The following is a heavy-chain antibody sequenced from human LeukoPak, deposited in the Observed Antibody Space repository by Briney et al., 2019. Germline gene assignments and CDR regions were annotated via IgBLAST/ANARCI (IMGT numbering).Heavy chain of an antibody. CDR3: ASQSGENFDY. CDR1: GYHFTSYW. Sequence: GGSRQISGKGSGYHFTSYWIGGVRQVPGKGLEWMGIIYHGDSDNRYSPSWQGQVTISADKSSSTSYLQWSSLKASDTAMYYCASQSGENFDYWGQGTLVTVSS. V-gene: IGHV5-51*01. CDR2: IYHGDSDN. J-gene: IGHJ4*02. D-gene: IGHD3-10*01.